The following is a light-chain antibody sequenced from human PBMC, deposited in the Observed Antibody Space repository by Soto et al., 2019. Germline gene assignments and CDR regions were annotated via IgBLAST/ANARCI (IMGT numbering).Light chain of an antibody. CDR2: EVF. J-gene: IGLJ1*01. CDR3: SSFTSTSTIYV. Sequence: QSVLTQPASVSGSPGQSITISCTGTSSDVGAYNFVSWYQQSPGKAPKLVIYEVFNRPSGVSDRFSGSKSGNTASLTISGLQAEDEADYYCSSFTSTSTIYVFGSGTKLTVL. V-gene: IGLV2-14*01. CDR1: SSDVGAYNF.